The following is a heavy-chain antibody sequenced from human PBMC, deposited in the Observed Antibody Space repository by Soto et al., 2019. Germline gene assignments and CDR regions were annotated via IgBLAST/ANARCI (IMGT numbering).Heavy chain of an antibody. CDR1: GFTFSSYA. CDR2: ISYDGSNK. CDR3: ARRGDSSGYYYFDY. Sequence: QVQLVESGGGVVQPGRSLRLSCAASGFTFSSYAMHWVRQAPGKGLEWVAVISYDGSNKYYADSVKGRFTISRDNAKNSLYLQMSSLRADDTAVYYCARRGDSSGYYYFDYWGQGTLVTVSS. J-gene: IGHJ4*02. D-gene: IGHD3-22*01. V-gene: IGHV3-30-3*01.